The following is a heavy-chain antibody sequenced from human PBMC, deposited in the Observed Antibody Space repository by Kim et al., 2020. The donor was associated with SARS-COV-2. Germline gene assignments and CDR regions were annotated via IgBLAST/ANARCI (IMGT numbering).Heavy chain of an antibody. D-gene: IGHD5-18*01. J-gene: IGHJ5*02. CDR3: ARWRFAEYSYGYGWFDP. V-gene: IGHV4-39*01. CDR1: GGSISSSSYY. CDR2: IYYSGST. Sequence: SETLSLTCTVSGGSISSSSYYWGWIRQPPGKGLEWIGSIYYSGSTYYNPSLKSRVTISVDTSKNQFSLKLSSVTAADTAVYYCARWRFAEYSYGYGWFDPWGQGTLVTVSS.